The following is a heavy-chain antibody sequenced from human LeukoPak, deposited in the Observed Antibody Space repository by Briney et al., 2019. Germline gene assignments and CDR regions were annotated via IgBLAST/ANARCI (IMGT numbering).Heavy chain of an antibody. J-gene: IGHJ4*02. V-gene: IGHV1-8*01. D-gene: IGHD3-22*01. CDR1: GYTFTSYD. CDR3: ARSGVRGYYYDSSGLDY. CDR2: MNPNSGNT. Sequence: ASVKVSCKASGYTFTSYDINWVRQATGQGLEWMGWMNPNSGNTGYAQKFQGRVTMTRNTSISTAYMELSSLRSEDTAVYYCARSGVRGYYYDSSGLDYWGQGTLVTVSS.